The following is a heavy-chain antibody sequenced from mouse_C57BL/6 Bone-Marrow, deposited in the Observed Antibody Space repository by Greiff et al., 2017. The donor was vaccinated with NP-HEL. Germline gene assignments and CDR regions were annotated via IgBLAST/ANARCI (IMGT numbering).Heavy chain of an antibody. J-gene: IGHJ1*03. CDR3: ASHYYGSSFHWYFDV. CDR2: IWRGGST. V-gene: IGHV2-5*01. D-gene: IGHD1-1*01. CDR1: GFSLTSYG. Sequence: VMLVESGPGLVQPSQSLSITCTVSGFSLTSYGVHWVRQSPGKGLEWLGVIWRGGSTDYNAAFMSRLSITKDNSKSQVFFKMNSLQADDTAIYYCASHYYGSSFHWYFDVWGTGTTVTVSS.